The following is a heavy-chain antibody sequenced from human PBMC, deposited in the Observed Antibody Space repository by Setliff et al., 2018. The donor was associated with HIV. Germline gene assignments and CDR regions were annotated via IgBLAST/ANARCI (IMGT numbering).Heavy chain of an antibody. J-gene: IGHJ4*02. D-gene: IGHD3-10*01. CDR1: GFTFTDYT. CDR2: ITSGSTYV. V-gene: IGHV3-21*01. CDR3: ARQGNWELDY. Sequence: GGSLRLSCAASGFTFTDYTMNWVRQAPGKGLEWVSSITSGSTYVNYADSVKGRFSISRDNSKNSLYLQMISLRAEDTALYYCARQGNWELDYWGQGTLVTVS.